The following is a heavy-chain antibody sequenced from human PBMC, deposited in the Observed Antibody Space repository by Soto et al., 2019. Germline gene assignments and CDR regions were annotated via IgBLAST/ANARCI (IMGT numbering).Heavy chain of an antibody. CDR2: ISSSSSTI. CDR1: GFTFSSYS. J-gene: IGHJ5*02. D-gene: IGHD6-13*01. Sequence: GGSLRLSCAASGFTFSSYSMNWVRQAPGKGLEWVSYISSSSSTIYYADYVKGRFTISRDNAKNSLYLQMNSLRAEDTAVNYCARHPERIAEIGWFDPWGQGTLVTVSS. CDR3: ARHPERIAEIGWFDP. V-gene: IGHV3-48*01.